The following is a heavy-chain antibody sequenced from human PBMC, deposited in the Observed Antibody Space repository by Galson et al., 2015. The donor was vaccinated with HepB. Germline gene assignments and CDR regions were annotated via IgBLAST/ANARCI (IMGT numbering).Heavy chain of an antibody. J-gene: IGHJ6*02. D-gene: IGHD2-2*01. CDR2: IHASGTV. CDR1: GGSVKTDGYF. V-gene: IGHV4-31*03. Sequence: TLSLTCSLSGGSVKTDGYFWNWIRQHPGKGLEWIGYIHASGTVYYNPSLKSRVNISVDASTDHISLRLTSATAADTAVYYCASEATPAGIWVPHYFYGLDVWGPGTTVIVSS. CDR3: ASEATPAGIWVPHYFYGLDV.